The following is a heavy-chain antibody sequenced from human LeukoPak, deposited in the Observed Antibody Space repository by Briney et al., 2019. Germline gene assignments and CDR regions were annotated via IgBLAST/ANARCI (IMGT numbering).Heavy chain of an antibody. J-gene: IGHJ5*02. V-gene: IGHV1-69*01. D-gene: IGHD2-2*01. Sequence: SVNLSCNASRGTFSSYAISWVRQAPGQGLEWMGGIIPIFGTANYAQKFQGRLTITADESTSTAYMELSSLRSDDTAVYYCARDRRGRYCSTISCYLGCFDPWGQGTLVTVSS. CDR3: ARDRRGRYCSTISCYLGCFDP. CDR2: IIPIFGTA. CDR1: RGTFSSYA.